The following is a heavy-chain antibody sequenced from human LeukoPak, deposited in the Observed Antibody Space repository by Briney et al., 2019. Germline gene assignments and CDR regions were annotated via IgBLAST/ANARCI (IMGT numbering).Heavy chain of an antibody. CDR1: GFTFSSYS. D-gene: IGHD2-21*02. Sequence: SGGSLRLSCAVSGFTFSSYSINWVRQAPGKGPEWVSYIDSSSSTIYYADSVKGRFTISRDSARNSVYLQMNSLRDDDTAVYYCTRGYCNGDCSPNYFDYWGPGALVTVSS. CDR3: TRGYCNGDCSPNYFDY. CDR2: IDSSSSTI. J-gene: IGHJ4*02. V-gene: IGHV3-48*02.